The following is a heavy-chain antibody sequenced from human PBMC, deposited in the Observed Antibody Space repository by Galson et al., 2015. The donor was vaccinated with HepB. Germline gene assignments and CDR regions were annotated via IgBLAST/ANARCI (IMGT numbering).Heavy chain of an antibody. CDR3: AKWVDHSLYYVWGSPSGYFDH. V-gene: IGHV3-23*01. J-gene: IGHJ4*02. CDR2: ISSSGGGT. Sequence: SLRLSCAASGFSYSSYAMSWVRQAPGKGLEWVSGISSSGGGTHYAESVKGRFTITRDNSKNTLYLQMNNLRAEDTAIYFCAKWVDHSLYYVWGSPSGYFDHWGQGTLVTVSS. CDR1: GFSYSSYA. D-gene: IGHD3-16*01.